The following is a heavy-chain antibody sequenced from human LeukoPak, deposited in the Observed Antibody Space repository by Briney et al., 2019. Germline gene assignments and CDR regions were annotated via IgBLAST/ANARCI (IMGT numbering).Heavy chain of an antibody. V-gene: IGHV4-59*01. CDR1: GDSISSYY. D-gene: IGHD1-26*01. Sequence: LETLSLTCTVSGDSISSYYWSWIRQPPGKGLEWIGYIYYSGSTNYNPSLNSRVTISVDTSKNQFSLRLSSVTAADTAVYYCARGRSRGIVATPFDYWGQGTLVTVPS. CDR2: IYYSGST. CDR3: ARGRSRGIVATPFDY. J-gene: IGHJ4*02.